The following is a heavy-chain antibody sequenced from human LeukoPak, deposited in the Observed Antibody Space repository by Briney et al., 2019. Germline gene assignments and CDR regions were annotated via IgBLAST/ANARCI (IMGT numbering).Heavy chain of an antibody. CDR3: ARNGIHENASGSYGCICEGMDV. D-gene: IGHD3-10*01. CDR1: GFTFSSYC. V-gene: IGHV3-23*01. CDR2: IGGGGGTT. Sequence: PGGSLRLSCAAAGFTFSSYCMIWVRQAPGKVLEWVSAIGGGGGTTYYVDSGKGRFTISRDNSKNTLHLQMNSLRAEDTAVYYCARNGIHENASGSYGCICEGMDVWGQGNTVTVSS. J-gene: IGHJ6*02.